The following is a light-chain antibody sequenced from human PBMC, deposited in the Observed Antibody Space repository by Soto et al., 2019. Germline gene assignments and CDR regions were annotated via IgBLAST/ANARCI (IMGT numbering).Light chain of an antibody. V-gene: IGLV1-47*02. CDR3: AAWDDNLNAYV. CDR1: TSNIGTFY. Sequence: QSVLTQPPSASSTPGQTVTISCSGSTSNIGTFYVYWYQHLPGTAPKLLIYLGDQRASGVSDRFSGSKSGTSASLAINGLRSDDEADYYCAAWDDNLNAYVFGSGTKRHRP. J-gene: IGLJ1*01. CDR2: LGD.